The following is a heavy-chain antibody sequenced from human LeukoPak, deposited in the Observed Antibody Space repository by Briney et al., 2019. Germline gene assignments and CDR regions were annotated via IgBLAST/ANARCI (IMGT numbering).Heavy chain of an antibody. CDR1: GYTFTGYY. D-gene: IGHD2-8*01. Sequence: PGASVKVSCKASGYTFTGYYMHWVRQAPGQGLEWMGRINPNSGGTNYAQKFQGRVTMTRDTSISTGYMELSRLRSDDTAVYYCARVHCTNGVCYLFDYWGQGTLVTVSS. CDR2: INPNSGGT. CDR3: ARVHCTNGVCYLFDY. V-gene: IGHV1-2*06. J-gene: IGHJ4*02.